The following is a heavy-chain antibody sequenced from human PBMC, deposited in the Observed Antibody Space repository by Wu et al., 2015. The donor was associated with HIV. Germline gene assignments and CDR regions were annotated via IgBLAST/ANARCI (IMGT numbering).Heavy chain of an antibody. J-gene: IGHJ3*02. V-gene: IGHV1-69*13. D-gene: IGHD3-16*01. CDR2: IIPIFGTA. CDR3: ARERSLAPTVDAFDI. CDR1: GYNLNLFG. Sequence: QVQLVQSGAAVKKPGDSVKVSCKIFGYNLNLFGINWVRQAPGQGLEWMGGIIPIFGTANYAQKFQGRVTITADESTSTAYMELSSLRSEDTAVYYCARERSLAPTVDAFDIWGQGTMVTVSS.